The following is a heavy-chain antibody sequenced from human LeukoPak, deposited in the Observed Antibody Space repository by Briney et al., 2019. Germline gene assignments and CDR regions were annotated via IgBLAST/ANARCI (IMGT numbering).Heavy chain of an antibody. D-gene: IGHD3-22*01. CDR1: GGSLSSSSYY. Sequence: SETLSLTCTVSGGSLSSSSYYWGWVRQPPGTGLEWHGSNYYSGSTYYNPSLKSRVTISVDTSKNQLSLKLSSVTAADTAVYYCARHPALNQRSGYYYGYWGQGTLVTVSS. CDR2: NYYSGST. J-gene: IGHJ4*02. V-gene: IGHV4-39*01. CDR3: ARHPALNQRSGYYYGY.